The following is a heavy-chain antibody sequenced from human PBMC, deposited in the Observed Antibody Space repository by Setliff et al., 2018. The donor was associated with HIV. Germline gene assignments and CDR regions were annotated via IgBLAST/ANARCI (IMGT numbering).Heavy chain of an antibody. V-gene: IGHV4-61*02. CDR3: ARSSSSWSGWFDP. CDR1: GDSISSGSYY. J-gene: IGHJ5*02. D-gene: IGHD6-13*01. CDR2: IYTCGTT. Sequence: SETLSLTCTVSGDSISSGSYYWSWIRQPAGKGLEWIGRIYTCGTTNYNPSLKSRVTISVDTSKNQFSLKLSSVTAADTAVYYCARSSSSWSGWFDPWGQGTLVTVSS.